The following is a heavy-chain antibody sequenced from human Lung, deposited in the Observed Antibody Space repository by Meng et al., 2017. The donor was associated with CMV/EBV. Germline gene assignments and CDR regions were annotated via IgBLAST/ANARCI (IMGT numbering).Heavy chain of an antibody. Sequence: QVRLRESGPGLVNPSGTLSLTCAVSGGSISSSNWWSWVRQPPGKGLEWIGEIYHSGSTNYNPSLKSRVTISVDKSKNQFSLKLSSVTAADTAVYYCASFPPPGKQWLVTDYWGQGTLVTASS. J-gene: IGHJ4*02. CDR3: ASFPPPGKQWLVTDY. V-gene: IGHV4-4*02. CDR2: IYHSGST. D-gene: IGHD6-19*01. CDR1: GGSISSSNW.